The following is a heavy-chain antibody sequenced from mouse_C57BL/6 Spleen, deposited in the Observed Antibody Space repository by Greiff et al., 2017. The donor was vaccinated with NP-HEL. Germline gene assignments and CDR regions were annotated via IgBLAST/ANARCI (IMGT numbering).Heavy chain of an antibody. Sequence: EVQGVESGGGLVKPGGSLKLSCAASGFTFSDYGMHWVRQAPEKGLEWVAYISSGSSTIYYADTVKGRFTISRDNAKNTLFLQMTSLRSEDTAMYYCARRGSSLYYYAMDYWGQGTSVTVSS. D-gene: IGHD1-1*01. CDR1: GFTFSDYG. V-gene: IGHV5-17*01. CDR3: ARRGSSLYYYAMDY. J-gene: IGHJ4*01. CDR2: ISSGSSTI.